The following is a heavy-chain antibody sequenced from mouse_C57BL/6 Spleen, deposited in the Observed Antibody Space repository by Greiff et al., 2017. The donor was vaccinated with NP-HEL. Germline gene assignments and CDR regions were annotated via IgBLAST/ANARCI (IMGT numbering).Heavy chain of an antibody. D-gene: IGHD1-1*01. V-gene: IGHV1-42*01. Sequence: EVQLQQSGPELVKPGASVKISCKASGYSFTGYYMNWVKQSPEKSLEWIGEINPSTGGTTYNQKFKAKATLTVDKSSSTAYMQRKSLTSEDSAVYYCARSAGSSFYYFDNWGQGTPLTESS. CDR1: GYSFTGYY. J-gene: IGHJ2*01. CDR2: INPSTGGT. CDR3: ARSAGSSFYYFDN.